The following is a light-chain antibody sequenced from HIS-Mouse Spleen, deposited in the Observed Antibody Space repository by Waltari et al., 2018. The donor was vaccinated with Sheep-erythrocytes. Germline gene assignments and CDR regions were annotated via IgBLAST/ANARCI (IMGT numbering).Light chain of an antibody. CDR3: SSYAGSNNWV. J-gene: IGLJ3*02. CDR2: EVS. V-gene: IGLV2-8*01. Sequence: QSALTQPPSASGSPGQSVTISCTGTSSDGGGYNYVSWYQQHPGKAPQLMIYEVSKRPSGVPDRFSGSKSGNTASLTVSGLQAEDEADYYCSSYAGSNNWVFGGGTKLTVL. CDR1: SSDGGGYNY.